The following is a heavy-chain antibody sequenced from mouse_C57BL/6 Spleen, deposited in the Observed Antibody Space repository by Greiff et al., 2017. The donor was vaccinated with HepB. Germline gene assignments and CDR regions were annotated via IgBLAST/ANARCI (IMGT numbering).Heavy chain of an antibody. CDR1: GYAFSSSW. J-gene: IGHJ2*01. CDR3: ARSYYGSGNYFDY. Sequence: QVQLKESGPELVKPGASVKISCKASGYAFSSSWMNWVKQRPGKGLEWIGRIYPGDGDTNYNGKFKGKATLTADKSSSTAYMQLSSLTSEDSAVYFCARSYYGSGNYFDYWGQGTTLTVSS. D-gene: IGHD1-1*01. V-gene: IGHV1-82*01. CDR2: IYPGDGDT.